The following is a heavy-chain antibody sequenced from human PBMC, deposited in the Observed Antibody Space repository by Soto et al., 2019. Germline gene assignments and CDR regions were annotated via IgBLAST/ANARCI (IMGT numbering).Heavy chain of an antibody. D-gene: IGHD5-18*01. CDR2: IYSSGRT. Sequence: QVQLQESGPGLVKPSQTLSLTCTVSGGSISSGGYYWSWIRQHPGKGLEWIGYIYSSGRTSYNPSIKSRVTISVDTSKNQFSLKLSSVTAADTAVYYCLRAMVVNGGFFDIWGQGTMVTVSA. V-gene: IGHV4-31*03. J-gene: IGHJ3*02. CDR1: GGSISSGGYY. CDR3: LRAMVVNGGFFDI.